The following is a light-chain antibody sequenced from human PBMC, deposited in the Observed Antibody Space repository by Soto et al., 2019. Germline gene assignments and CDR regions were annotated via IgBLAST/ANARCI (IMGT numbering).Light chain of an antibody. Sequence: QSVLTQPASVSGSPGQSITISCTGTSSDVGAYNYVSWYQQHPGKVPKLMISEVSKRPSGVSNPFSGSKSGNTASLTISGLQAEDEADYYCNSYTRSNPWVFGGGTKLTVL. V-gene: IGLV2-14*01. CDR3: NSYTRSNPWV. CDR2: EVS. CDR1: SSDVGAYNY. J-gene: IGLJ3*02.